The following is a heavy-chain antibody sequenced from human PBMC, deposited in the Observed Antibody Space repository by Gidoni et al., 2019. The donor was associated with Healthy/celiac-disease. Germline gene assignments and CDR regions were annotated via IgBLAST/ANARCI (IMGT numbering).Heavy chain of an antibody. CDR2: IIPILGIA. Sequence: GGTFSSYTISWVRQAPGQGLEWMGRIIPILGIANYAQKFQGRVTITADKSTSTAYMELSSLRSEDTAVYYCARGLGYCSGGSCFGARPIGNYYYGMDVWGQGTTVTVSS. V-gene: IGHV1-69*02. CDR1: GGTFSSYT. J-gene: IGHJ6*02. D-gene: IGHD2-15*01. CDR3: ARGLGYCSGGSCFGARPIGNYYYGMDV.